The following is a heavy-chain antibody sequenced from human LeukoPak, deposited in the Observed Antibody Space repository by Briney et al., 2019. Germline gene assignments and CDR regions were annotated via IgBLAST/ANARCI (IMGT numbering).Heavy chain of an antibody. CDR2: IYPGDSDT. Sequence: GESLKISCKSSGYSFTSNWIGWERQMPGKGLEWMGIIYPGDSDTKYSPSFQGQVTISADKSISTAHLQWSSLKASDTAIYYCARLFRYGYDNVWESYRYHDYWGQGTLVTASS. D-gene: IGHD3-16*02. CDR3: ARLFRYGYDNVWESYRYHDY. CDR1: GYSFTSNW. J-gene: IGHJ4*02. V-gene: IGHV5-51*01.